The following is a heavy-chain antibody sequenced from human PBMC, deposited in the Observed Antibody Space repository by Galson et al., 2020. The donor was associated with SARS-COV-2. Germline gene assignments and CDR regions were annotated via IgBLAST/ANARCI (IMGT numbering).Heavy chain of an antibody. J-gene: IGHJ4*02. CDR1: GVSFSRYW. V-gene: IGHV3-7*01. CDR3: ARDVIAVAGAFDY. CDR2: IKEDGNEK. Sequence: GESLKISCAASGVSFSRYWMSWVRQAPGKGLEWVASIKEDGNEKYYVDSVRGRFTISRDNAKKSVHLQMNSLRAEDTAVYFCARDVIAVAGAFDYWGQGTLVTVSS. D-gene: IGHD6-19*01.